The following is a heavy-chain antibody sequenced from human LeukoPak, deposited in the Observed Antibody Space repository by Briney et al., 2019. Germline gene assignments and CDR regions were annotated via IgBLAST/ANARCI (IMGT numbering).Heavy chain of an antibody. D-gene: IGHD1-26*01. V-gene: IGHV4-34*01. CDR3: ARDLRWEPGY. CDR2: INHSGST. J-gene: IGHJ4*02. Sequence: SETLSLTCAVYGGSFSGYYWSWIRQPPGKGLEWIGEINHSGSTNYNPSLKSRVTISVDTSKNQFSLKLSSVTAEDTAVYYCARDLRWEPGYWGQGTLVTVSS. CDR1: GGSFSGYY.